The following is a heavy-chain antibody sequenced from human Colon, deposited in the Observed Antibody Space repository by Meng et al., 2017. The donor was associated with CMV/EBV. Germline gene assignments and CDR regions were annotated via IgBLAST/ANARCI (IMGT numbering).Heavy chain of an antibody. Sequence: ASGYIFTHYGINWVRQAPGQGLEWMGWISPYSGDTHYAQRFQDRVTVTTDTSTRTVYMDLRNLTSDDTAFYYCARDGAGIVGTTFAYWGQGTLVTVSS. CDR2: ISPYSGDT. CDR1: GYIFTHYG. J-gene: IGHJ4*02. CDR3: ARDGAGIVGTTFAY. V-gene: IGHV1-18*01. D-gene: IGHD1-26*01.